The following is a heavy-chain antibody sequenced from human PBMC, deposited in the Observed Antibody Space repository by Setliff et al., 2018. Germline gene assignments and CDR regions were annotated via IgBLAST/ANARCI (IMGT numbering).Heavy chain of an antibody. Sequence: SETLSLTCTVSGGSINSYYWNWIRQPPGKGLEWIGYIYYSGNSNYDTNYNPSLKSRVTILSDTSKNQFSLILSSVTAADTAVYYCARVDDSSGYHDYWGQGTLVTVSS. V-gene: IGHV4-59*01. CDR2: IYYSGNSNYDT. D-gene: IGHD3-22*01. CDR3: ARVDDSSGYHDY. J-gene: IGHJ4*02. CDR1: GGSINSYY.